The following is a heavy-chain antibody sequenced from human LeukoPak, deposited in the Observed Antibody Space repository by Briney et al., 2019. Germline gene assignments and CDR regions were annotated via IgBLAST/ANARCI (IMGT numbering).Heavy chain of an antibody. CDR3: ARDRPTYSSAYFDY. V-gene: IGHV4-61*01. J-gene: IGHJ4*02. Sequence: PSETLSLTCTVSGDSISSGSYYWSWVRQPPGKGLEWIGNSENSNYNPSLASRLTISLDTSKNQFSLSLTSVTAADTAVYYCARDRPTYSSAYFDYWGQGILVTVSS. CDR2: SENS. CDR1: GDSISSGSYY. D-gene: IGHD3-22*01.